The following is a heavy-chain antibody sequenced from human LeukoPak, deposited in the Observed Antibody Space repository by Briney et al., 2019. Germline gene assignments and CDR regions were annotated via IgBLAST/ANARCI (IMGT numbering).Heavy chain of an antibody. D-gene: IGHD6-25*01. CDR2: ISYDGSNK. CDR1: GFTFSSYA. CDR3: ARGAVSGRGPIDY. J-gene: IGHJ4*02. V-gene: IGHV3-30-3*01. Sequence: GRSLRLSCAASGFTFSSYAMHWVRQAPGKGLEWVAVISYDGSNKYYADSVKGRFTISRDNSKNTLYLQMNSLRAEDTAVYYCARGAVSGRGPIDYWGQGTLVTVSS.